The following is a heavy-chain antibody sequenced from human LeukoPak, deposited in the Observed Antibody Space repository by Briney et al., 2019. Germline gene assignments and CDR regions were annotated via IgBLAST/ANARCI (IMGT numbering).Heavy chain of an antibody. Sequence: SETLSLTCTVSGGSISSYYWSWIRQPAGKGLEWIGRIYTSGSTSYNPSLKSRVSMSVDTSKNQFSLKLSSVTAADTAVYYCARDLFIAVAGTNDYWGQGTLVTVSS. V-gene: IGHV4-4*07. CDR1: GGSISSYY. CDR2: IYTSGST. D-gene: IGHD6-19*01. CDR3: ARDLFIAVAGTNDY. J-gene: IGHJ4*02.